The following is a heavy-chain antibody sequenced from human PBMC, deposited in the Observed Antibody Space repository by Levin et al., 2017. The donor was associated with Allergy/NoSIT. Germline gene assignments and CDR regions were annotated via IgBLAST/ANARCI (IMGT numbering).Heavy chain of an antibody. CDR1: GGSISSYY. CDR2: IYYSGST. V-gene: IGHV4-59*08. D-gene: IGHD6-19*01. Sequence: SETLSLTCTVSGGSISSYYWSWIRQPPGKGLEWIGYIYYSGSTNYNPSLKSRVTISVDTSKNQFSLKLSSVTAADTAVYYCARLAGDIAVAEPGGFDYWGQGTLVTVSS. CDR3: ARLAGDIAVAEPGGFDY. J-gene: IGHJ4*02.